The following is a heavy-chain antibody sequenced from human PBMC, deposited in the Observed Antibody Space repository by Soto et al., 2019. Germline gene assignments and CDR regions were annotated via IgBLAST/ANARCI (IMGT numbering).Heavy chain of an antibody. CDR1: GDHFKKNV. CDR2: TIPALGRT. CDR3: ARGPFRPSAMGV. Sequence: SVKVSCNTSGDHFKKNVFTWVRQAPGQGLEWMGGTIPALGRTHYIEKFQGRVTITVDDATRTVYMEVRDLTSEDTAIYYCARGPFRPSAMGVWGQGTTVTVSS. J-gene: IGHJ6*02. V-gene: IGHV1-69*01. D-gene: IGHD3-10*01.